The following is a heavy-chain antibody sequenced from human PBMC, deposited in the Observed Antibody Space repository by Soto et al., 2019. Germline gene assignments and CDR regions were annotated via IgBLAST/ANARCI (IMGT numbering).Heavy chain of an antibody. CDR3: ARGISYYYDSSGYNDY. Sequence: QVQLVQSGAEVKKPGASVKVSCKASGYTFTSYGITWVRQAPGQGLEWMGWISAYNGNPNYAQKLQGRVTMTTDTSRSPAYMELRSLRSDDTAVYYCARGISYYYDSSGYNDYWGQGTLVTVSS. J-gene: IGHJ4*02. CDR2: ISAYNGNP. CDR1: GYTFTSYG. D-gene: IGHD3-22*01. V-gene: IGHV1-18*01.